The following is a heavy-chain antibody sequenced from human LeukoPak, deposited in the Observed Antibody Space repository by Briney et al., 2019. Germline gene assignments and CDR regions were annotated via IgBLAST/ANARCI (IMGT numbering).Heavy chain of an antibody. V-gene: IGHV4-39*01. Sequence: SETLSLTCAVYGGSFSGYYWGWIRQPPGKGLEWIGSIYYSGSTYYNPSLKSRVTISVDTSKNQFSLKLSSVTAADTAVYYCARQGRNYYDSSGYHGAYWGQGTLVTVSS. J-gene: IGHJ4*02. CDR1: GGSFSGYY. CDR3: ARQGRNYYDSSGYHGAY. CDR2: IYYSGST. D-gene: IGHD3-22*01.